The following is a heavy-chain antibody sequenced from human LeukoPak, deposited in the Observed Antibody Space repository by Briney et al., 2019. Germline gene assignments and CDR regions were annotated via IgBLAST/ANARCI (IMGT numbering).Heavy chain of an antibody. CDR3: ARGEDIVVVVAAPSLRY. Sequence: ASVKVSCKASGYTFTGYYMHWVRQAPGQGLEWMGWINPNSGGTNYAQKFQGRVTMTRDTSISTAYMELSRLRSDDTAVYYCARGEDIVVVVAAPSLRYWGQGTLVTVS. D-gene: IGHD2-15*01. CDR1: GYTFTGYY. V-gene: IGHV1-2*02. J-gene: IGHJ4*02. CDR2: INPNSGGT.